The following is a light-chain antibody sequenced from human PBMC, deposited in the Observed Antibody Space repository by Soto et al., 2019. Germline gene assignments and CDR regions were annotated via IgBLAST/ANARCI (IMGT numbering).Light chain of an antibody. CDR1: RSNIGAGYD. Sequence: QSALTQPPSVSGAPWQTVTISCTGSRSNIGAGYDIHWYQFLPGTAPKLLLYSFNKRPSGIPDRFSGSKSGTSASLAITGLQPEDEADYYCQSYDDSLSGSGVFGTGTKVTVL. CDR2: SFN. J-gene: IGLJ1*01. CDR3: QSYDDSLSGSGV. V-gene: IGLV1-40*01.